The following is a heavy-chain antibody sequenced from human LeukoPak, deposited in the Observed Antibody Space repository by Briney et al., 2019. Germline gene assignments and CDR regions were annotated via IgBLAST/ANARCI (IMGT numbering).Heavy chain of an antibody. CDR3: ARDMYYYDSSGQSD. CDR2: IYHSGST. Sequence: SETLSLTCAVYGESFSGYYWSWIRQPPGKELEWIGEIYHSGSTNYNPSLKSRVTISVDKSKNQFSLKLSSVTAADTAVYYCARDMYYYDSSGQSDWGQGTLVTVSS. J-gene: IGHJ4*02. CDR1: GESFSGYY. V-gene: IGHV4-34*01. D-gene: IGHD3-22*01.